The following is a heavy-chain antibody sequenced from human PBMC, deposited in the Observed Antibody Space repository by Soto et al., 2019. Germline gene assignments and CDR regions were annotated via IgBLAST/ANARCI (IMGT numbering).Heavy chain of an antibody. CDR2: IKSKTDGGTT. J-gene: IGHJ3*02. V-gene: IGHV3-15*01. CDR1: GFTFSNAW. CDR3: TTVLLWFGELSTSDAFDI. D-gene: IGHD3-10*01. Sequence: EVQLVESGGGLVKPGGSLRLSCAASGFTFSNAWMSWVRQAPGKGLEWVGRIKSKTDGGTTDYAAPVKGRFTISRDDSKNTLYLQMNSLKTEDTAVYYCTTVLLWFGELSTSDAFDIWGQGTMVTVSS.